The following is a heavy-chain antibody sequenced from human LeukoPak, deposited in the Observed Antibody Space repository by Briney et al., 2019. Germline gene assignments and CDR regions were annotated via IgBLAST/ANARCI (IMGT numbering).Heavy chain of an antibody. Sequence: SGGSLRLSCAASGFTFDDYAMHWVRQAPGKGLEWVSGISWNSGSIGYADSVKGRFTISRDNAKNSLYLQMNSLRTEDTALYYCAKDRSSSWYDYNWFDPWGQGTLVTVSS. CDR2: ISWNSGSI. D-gene: IGHD6-13*01. CDR1: GFTFDDYA. CDR3: AKDRSSSWYDYNWFDP. V-gene: IGHV3-9*01. J-gene: IGHJ5*02.